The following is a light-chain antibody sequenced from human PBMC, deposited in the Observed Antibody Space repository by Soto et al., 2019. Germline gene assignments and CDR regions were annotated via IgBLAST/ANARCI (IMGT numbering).Light chain of an antibody. CDR3: HQYSGPPYT. Sequence: EIVLTQSLGTLSLSPGETVTLSCRASQSVSSSYFGWFQQRPGQAPRLLIYDTFYRAAGIPDRFSGSGSGTDFTLTISRLEPEDFAVYYCHQYSGPPYTVGQGTKLEIK. V-gene: IGKV3-20*01. CDR1: QSVSSSY. J-gene: IGKJ2*01. CDR2: DTF.